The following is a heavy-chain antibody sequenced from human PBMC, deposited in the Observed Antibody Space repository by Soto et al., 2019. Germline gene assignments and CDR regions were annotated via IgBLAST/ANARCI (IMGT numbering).Heavy chain of an antibody. Sequence: GGSLRLSCAASGFTFSSYAMSWVRQAPGKGLEWVSAISGSGGSTYYADSVKGRFTISRDNSKNTLYLQMNSLRAEDTAVYYCAKDIVSSNTYYGMDVWGQGTTVTVSS. CDR3: AKDIVSSNTYYGMDV. D-gene: IGHD6-6*01. CDR2: ISGSGGST. V-gene: IGHV3-23*01. CDR1: GFTFSSYA. J-gene: IGHJ6*02.